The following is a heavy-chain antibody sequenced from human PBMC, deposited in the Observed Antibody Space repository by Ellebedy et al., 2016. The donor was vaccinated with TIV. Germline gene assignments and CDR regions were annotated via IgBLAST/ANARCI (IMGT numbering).Heavy chain of an antibody. D-gene: IGHD4-17*01. V-gene: IGHV4-34*01. J-gene: IGHJ4*02. Sequence: GSLRLXCEASGFSFSDYYMNWIRQPPGRGLEWIGEIKHSGSTNYNPSLKSRVTMSVDTSKSQFSLKLSSVTAADTAVYYCARGNPYYGDYGSGDYWGQGTLVTVSS. CDR2: IKHSGST. CDR1: GFSFSDYY. CDR3: ARGNPYYGDYGSGDY.